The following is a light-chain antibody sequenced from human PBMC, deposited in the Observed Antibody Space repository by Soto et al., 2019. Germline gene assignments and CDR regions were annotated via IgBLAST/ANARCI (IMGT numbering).Light chain of an antibody. Sequence: QSALTQPPSASGSPGQSVTISCTGTSSDVGGYNFVSWYQQHPGKAPKLIIYEVSKQPSGVPDRFSGSKSGNTASLTVSGLQAEDEADYYCSSFAGSNNRVVFGTGTKLTVL. CDR2: EVS. CDR1: SSDVGGYNF. J-gene: IGLJ1*01. V-gene: IGLV2-8*01. CDR3: SSFAGSNNRVV.